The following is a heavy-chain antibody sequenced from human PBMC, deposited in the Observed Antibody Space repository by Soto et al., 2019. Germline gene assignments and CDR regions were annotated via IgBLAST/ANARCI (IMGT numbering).Heavy chain of an antibody. V-gene: IGHV1-69*08. CDR3: ARDRTYCGGDCYSSDY. CDR2: IIPILGIA. J-gene: IGHJ4*02. Sequence: QVQLVQSGAEVKKPGSSVKVSCKASAGTFSSYTISWVRQAPGQGLEWMGRIIPILGIANYAQKFQGRVTITADKSTSTAYMELSSLRSEDTAVYYCARDRTYCGGDCYSSDYWGQGTLVTVSS. CDR1: AGTFSSYT. D-gene: IGHD2-21*02.